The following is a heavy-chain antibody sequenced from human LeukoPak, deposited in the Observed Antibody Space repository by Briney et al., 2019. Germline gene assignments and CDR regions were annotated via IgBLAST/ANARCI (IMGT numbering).Heavy chain of an antibody. J-gene: IGHJ6*03. CDR3: ARDIRDTRGQYYYYYYMDV. CDR1: GGSINIYY. Sequence: PSETLSLTCTVSGGSINIYYWSWIRQPPGKGLEWIGNIYYSGSTNYNPSLKSRVTISVDTSKNQFSLHLSSVTAADTAVYYCARDIRDTRGQYYYYYYMDVWGKGTTVTISS. D-gene: IGHD5-24*01. CDR2: IYYSGST. V-gene: IGHV4-59*01.